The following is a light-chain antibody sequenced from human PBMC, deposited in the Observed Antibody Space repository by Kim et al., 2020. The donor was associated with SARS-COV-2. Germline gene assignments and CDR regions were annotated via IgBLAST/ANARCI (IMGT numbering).Light chain of an antibody. CDR3: QHYNIWPWT. CDR1: QRLGAN. J-gene: IGKJ1*01. V-gene: IGKV3-15*01. CDR2: GAS. Sequence: VPPGERATRACRASQRLGANLAWYQQKPGQGPRRLIYGASTRATGIPARFSGSGSGTEFTLTISSLQSEDFAVYYCQHYNIWPWTFGQGTKVDIK.